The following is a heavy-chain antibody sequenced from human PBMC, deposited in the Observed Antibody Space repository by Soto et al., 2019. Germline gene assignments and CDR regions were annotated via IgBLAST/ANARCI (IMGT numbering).Heavy chain of an antibody. D-gene: IGHD1-1*01. CDR1: GFTLGNYW. V-gene: IGHV3-74*01. CDR2: INDYGTTI. J-gene: IGHJ4*02. Sequence: GGSLRLPCAASGFTLGNYWMHWVRQAPGKGLVWVSRINDYGTTINYAESVEGRFIISRDDAKREVYLQMNNLRAEDSAVYYCARGGLEPFDYWGQGALVNVSS. CDR3: ARGGLEPFDY.